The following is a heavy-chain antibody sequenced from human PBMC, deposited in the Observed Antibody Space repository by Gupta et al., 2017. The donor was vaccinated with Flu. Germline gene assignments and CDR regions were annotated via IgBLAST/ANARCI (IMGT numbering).Heavy chain of an antibody. V-gene: IGHV1-69*12. D-gene: IGHD2-21*02. CDR2: ILPIIGAS. CDR3: ARLTPCGGDCYYFQF. CDR1: GDTFSSYT. Sequence: QVQLVQSGTEVKKPGSSVKVSCKASGDTFSSYTLTWVRQAPGQGLEWMGGILPIIGASDYAQKFQGRVTISADVSTSTVYMEVSSMRYEDTAMYYCARLTPCGGDCYYFQFWGQGTLLIVSS. J-gene: IGHJ1*01.